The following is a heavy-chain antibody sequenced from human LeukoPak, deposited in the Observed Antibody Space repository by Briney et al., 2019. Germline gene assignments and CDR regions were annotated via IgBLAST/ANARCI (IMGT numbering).Heavy chain of an antibody. V-gene: IGHV1-46*01. CDR2: INPSGGST. CDR1: GYAFTSYY. CDR3: ATGDYNLYYYGSGDLPHVIDV. J-gene: IGHJ6*04. D-gene: IGHD3-10*01. Sequence: ASVKVSCKASGYAFTSYYMHWVRQAPGQGLEWMGIINPSGGSTSYAQKFQGRVTMTRDTSTSTVYMDLSSLRSEDTAVYYCATGDYNLYYYGSGDLPHVIDVWGKGTTVTVSS.